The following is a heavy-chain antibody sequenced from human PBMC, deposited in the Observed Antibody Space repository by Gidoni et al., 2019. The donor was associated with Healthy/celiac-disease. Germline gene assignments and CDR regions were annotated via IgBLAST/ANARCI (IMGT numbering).Heavy chain of an antibody. CDR1: GFTFSRYG. V-gene: IGHV3-33*01. CDR2: IWYDGSNK. Sequence: QVQLVEPGGGMVQPGRSLRLSCAASGFTFSRYGMPWVRQPPGKGLEWVAVIWYDGSNKYYADSVKGRFTISRDNSKNTLYLQMNSLRAEDTAVYYCARARSVGGSQYYFDYWGQGTLVTVSS. D-gene: IGHD3-10*01. CDR3: ARARSVGGSQYYFDY. J-gene: IGHJ4*02.